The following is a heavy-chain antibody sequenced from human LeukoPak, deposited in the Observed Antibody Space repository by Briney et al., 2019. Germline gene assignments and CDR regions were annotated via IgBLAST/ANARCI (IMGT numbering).Heavy chain of an antibody. CDR2: ISSSGSTI. J-gene: IGHJ4*02. CDR1: GFTFSSYE. Sequence: GGSLRLSCAASGFTFSSYEMNWVRQAPGTGLEWVSYISSSGSTIYYADSVKGRFTISRDNAKNSLYLQMNSLRAEDTAVYYCARDEWGSAFDYWGQGTLVTVSS. D-gene: IGHD7-27*01. CDR3: ARDEWGSAFDY. V-gene: IGHV3-48*03.